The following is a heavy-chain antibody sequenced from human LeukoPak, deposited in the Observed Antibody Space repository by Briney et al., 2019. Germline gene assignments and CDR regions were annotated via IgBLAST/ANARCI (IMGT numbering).Heavy chain of an antibody. V-gene: IGHV1-2*06. Sequence: ASVKVSCKASGYTFTGYYMHWVRQAPGQGLEWMGRINPNSGGTNYAQKFQGRVTMTRDTSISTAYMELSRLRSDDTAVYYCARVRVTLPLVRCYYGMDVWGQGTTVTVSS. CDR3: ARVRVTLPLVRCYYGMDV. CDR2: INPNSGGT. D-gene: IGHD6-13*01. CDR1: GYTFTGYY. J-gene: IGHJ6*02.